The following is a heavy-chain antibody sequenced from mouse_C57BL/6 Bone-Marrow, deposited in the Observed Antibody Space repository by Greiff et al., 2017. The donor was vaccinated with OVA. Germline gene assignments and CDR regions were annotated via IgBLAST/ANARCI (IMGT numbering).Heavy chain of an antibody. Sequence: EVKLVESGGGLVQPGGSLTLSCAASGFTFSDYGMAWVRQAPRKGPEWVAFISNLAYSIYYADTVTGRFTISRENAKNTLYLGMSSLRSEDTAMYYCARRSRYYAMDYWGQGTSVTVSS. CDR1: GFTFSDYG. J-gene: IGHJ4*01. D-gene: IGHD1-1*01. CDR2: ISNLAYSI. V-gene: IGHV5-15*01. CDR3: ARRSRYYAMDY.